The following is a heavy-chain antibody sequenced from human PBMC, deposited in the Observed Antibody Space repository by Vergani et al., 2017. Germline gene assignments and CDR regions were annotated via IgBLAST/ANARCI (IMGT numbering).Heavy chain of an antibody. D-gene: IGHD3-22*01. CDR2: ISAYNGNT. Sequence: QLVQSGPEVKKPGTSVKVSCKASGYTFTSYGISWVRQAPGQGLEWMGWISAYNGNTNYAQKLQGRVTMTTDTSTSTAYMELRSLRSDDTAVYYCARMEYYYDSSGYYSPYFDYWGQGTLVTVSS. CDR1: GYTFTSYG. J-gene: IGHJ4*02. CDR3: ARMEYYYDSSGYYSPYFDY. V-gene: IGHV1-18*01.